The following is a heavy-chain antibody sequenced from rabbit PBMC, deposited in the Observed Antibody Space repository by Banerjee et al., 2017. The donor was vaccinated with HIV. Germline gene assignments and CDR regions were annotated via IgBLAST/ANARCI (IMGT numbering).Heavy chain of an antibody. J-gene: IGHJ4*01. Sequence: QSLEESGGDLVKPGASLTLTCTASGFSFSSSYWICWVRQAPGKGLEWIACIYAGSSGSTYYARWAKGRFTISETSSTTVTLQMTSLTAADTATYFCARRTTYAAGCGTYSLWGPGTLVTVS. D-gene: IGHD4-2*01. CDR3: ARRTTYAAGCGTYSL. CDR2: IYAGSSGST. V-gene: IGHV1S40*01. CDR1: GFSFSSSYW.